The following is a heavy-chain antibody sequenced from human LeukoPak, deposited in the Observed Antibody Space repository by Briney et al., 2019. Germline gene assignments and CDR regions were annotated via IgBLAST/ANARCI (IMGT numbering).Heavy chain of an antibody. J-gene: IGHJ4*02. V-gene: IGHV3-30*04. CDR3: ARDAQDYFDSTTSFDY. Sequence: GGSLRLSCAASGFTFRAYAMHWVRQAPGQGLEWVAVISYDGSRTYTADSVKGRITISRDNSEDTAYLHMNILRPEDTAVYYCARDAQDYFDSTTSFDYWGQGTLLIVPS. CDR1: GFTFRAYA. CDR2: ISYDGSRT. D-gene: IGHD2/OR15-2a*01.